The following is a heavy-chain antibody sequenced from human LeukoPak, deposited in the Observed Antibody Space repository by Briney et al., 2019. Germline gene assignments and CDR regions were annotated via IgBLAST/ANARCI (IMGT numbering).Heavy chain of an antibody. CDR2: ISGSGGST. V-gene: IGHV3-23*01. CDR1: GFTFSSYA. Sequence: GGSLRLSCAASGFTFSSYAMSLVRQAPGKGLEWVSAISGSGGSTYYADSVKGRFTISRDNSKNTLYLQMNSLRAEDTAVYCCAKDIVVVVAATPYWGQGTLVTVSS. J-gene: IGHJ4*02. D-gene: IGHD2-15*01. CDR3: AKDIVVVVAATPY.